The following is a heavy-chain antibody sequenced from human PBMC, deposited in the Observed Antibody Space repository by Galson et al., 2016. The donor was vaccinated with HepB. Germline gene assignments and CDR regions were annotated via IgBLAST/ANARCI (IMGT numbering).Heavy chain of an antibody. CDR3: ARGGDYASWFDP. J-gene: IGHJ5*02. CDR2: INSDGSST. CDR1: RFTFSSYW. Sequence: SLRLSCAASRFTFSSYWMHWVRQAPGKGLVWVSRINSDGSSTSYADSVKGRFTISRDNAKNTLYLRMNSLRAEDTAVYYCARGGDYASWFDPWGQGTLVTVSS. V-gene: IGHV3-74*01. D-gene: IGHD4-17*01.